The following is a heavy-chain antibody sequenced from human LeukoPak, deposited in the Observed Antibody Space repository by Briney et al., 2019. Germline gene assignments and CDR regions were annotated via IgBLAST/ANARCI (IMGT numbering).Heavy chain of an antibody. CDR1: GFTFSDYA. J-gene: IGHJ4*02. V-gene: IGHV3-23*01. CDR3: AKKGCTGTTCYLNS. D-gene: IGHD2-2*01. Sequence: GGSLRLSCAASGFTFSDYATSWVRQAPGKGLEWVSSISGGGGSTYYADSVKGRFTLSRDNSKNTLYLQMNSLRVDDTAVYYCAKKGCTGTTCYLNSWGQGTLLTVSS. CDR2: ISGGGGST.